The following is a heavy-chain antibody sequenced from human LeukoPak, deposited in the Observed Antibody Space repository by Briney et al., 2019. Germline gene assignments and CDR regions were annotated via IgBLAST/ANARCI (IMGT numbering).Heavy chain of an antibody. V-gene: IGHV4-39*07. CDR3: ARGIAAAGRNFDY. CDR2: IYYSGST. D-gene: IGHD6-13*01. CDR1: GGSISSSSYY. J-gene: IGHJ4*02. Sequence: NPSETLSLTCTVSGGSISSSSYYWGWIRQPPGKGLGWIGSIYYSGSTYYNPSLKSRVTISVDTSKNQFSLKLSSVTAADTAVYYCARGIAAAGRNFDYWGQGTLVTVSS.